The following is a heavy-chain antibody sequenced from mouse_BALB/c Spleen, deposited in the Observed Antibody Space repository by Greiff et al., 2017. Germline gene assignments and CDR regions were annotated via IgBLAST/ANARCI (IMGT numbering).Heavy chain of an antibody. CDR2: IYPGDGDT. D-gene: IGHD2-3*01. J-gene: IGHJ3*01. CDR1: GYTFTSYW. CDR3: ARGGDGYYPFAY. V-gene: IGHV1-87*01. Sequence: QVQLQQSGAELARPGASVKLSCKASGYTFTSYWMQWVKQRPGQGLEWIGAIYPGDGDTRYTQKFKGKATLTADKSSSTAYMQLSSLASEDSAVYYCARGGDGYYPFAYWGQGTLVTVSA.